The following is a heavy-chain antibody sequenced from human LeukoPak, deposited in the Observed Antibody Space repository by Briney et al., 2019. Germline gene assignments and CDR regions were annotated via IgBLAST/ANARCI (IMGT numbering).Heavy chain of an antibody. CDR2: IYSGGST. V-gene: IGHV3-53*01. J-gene: IGHJ4*02. CDR1: GFTVSTNY. Sequence: PGGSLRLSCAASGFTVSTNYMGWVRQARGKGLEWVSVIYSGGSTYYADSVKGRFTISRDNSKNTLYLQMNSLRAEDTAVYYCARGGHYDSSGYTFFYWGQGTLVTVSS. CDR3: ARGGHYDSSGYTFFY. D-gene: IGHD3-22*01.